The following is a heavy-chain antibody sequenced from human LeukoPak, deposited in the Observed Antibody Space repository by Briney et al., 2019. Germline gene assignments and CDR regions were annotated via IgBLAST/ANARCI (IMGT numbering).Heavy chain of an antibody. V-gene: IGHV4-39*01. CDR1: GDSISSSSSY. CDR2: IYYSGST. D-gene: IGHD6-19*01. J-gene: IGHJ6*03. CDR3: ARIAVAMGYYYYYMDV. Sequence: SETLSLTCTVSGDSISSSSSYWGWIRQPPGEGLEWIGSIYYSGSTYYNTSLKSRVTISVDTSKNQFSLRLNSVTAADTAVYYCARIAVAMGYYYYYMDVWGKGTTVTISS.